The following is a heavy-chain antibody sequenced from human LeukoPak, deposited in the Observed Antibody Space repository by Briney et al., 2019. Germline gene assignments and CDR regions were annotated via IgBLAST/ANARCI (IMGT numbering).Heavy chain of an antibody. D-gene: IGHD5-18*01. CDR3: GRGVYSPRDY. Sequence: GGSLRLSYAASGFTFSNSGMHWVRQAPGKGLEWVALIWSDGSKKYYADPVEGRFSISRDNSKNTLYLQMNSLRAEDTAVYYCGRGVYSPRDYWGQGTLVTVSS. CDR1: GFTFSNSG. J-gene: IGHJ4*02. CDR2: IWSDGSKK. V-gene: IGHV3-33*01.